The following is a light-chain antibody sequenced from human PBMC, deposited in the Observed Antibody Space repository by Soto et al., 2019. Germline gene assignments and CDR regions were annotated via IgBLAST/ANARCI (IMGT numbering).Light chain of an antibody. CDR3: QQYGSSLLT. CDR2: GAS. J-gene: IGKJ4*01. CDR1: QSVSSIY. V-gene: IGKV3-20*01. Sequence: EIVLTQSPGTLSLSPGERATLSCRASQSVSSIYLAWYQQKPGQAPRLLIYGASSRATGIPDRFSGSGSGTDFTLTISRLEPEDFAVYYCQQYGSSLLTFGGGTKVAIK.